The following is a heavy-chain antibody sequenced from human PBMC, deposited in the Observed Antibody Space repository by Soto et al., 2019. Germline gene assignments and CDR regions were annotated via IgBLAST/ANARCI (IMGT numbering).Heavy chain of an antibody. CDR1: GYTFTSYG. V-gene: IGHV1-18*01. J-gene: IGHJ4*02. Sequence: QVQLVQSGAEVKKPGASVKVSCKASGYTFTSYGISWVRQAPGQGLEWMGWISAYNGHTNYAQKLQGRVTMTTDTSTSTAYMELRSLRSDDTAVYYCARDTGPSDYVWGSYRFDYWGQGTLVTVSS. CDR3: ARDTGPSDYVWGSYRFDY. D-gene: IGHD3-16*02. CDR2: ISAYNGHT.